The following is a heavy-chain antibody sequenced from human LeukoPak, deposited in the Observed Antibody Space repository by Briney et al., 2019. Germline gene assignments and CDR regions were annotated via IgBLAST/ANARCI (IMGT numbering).Heavy chain of an antibody. V-gene: IGHV1-46*01. J-gene: IGHJ4*02. CDR1: GYTFTSYY. CDR2: INPSGGST. Sequence: ASVKVSCKASGYTFTSYYMHWVRQAPGQGLEWMGIINPSGGSTSYAQKFQGRVTMTRDTSTSTVYMELSSLRSEDTAVYYCARDWGRPWTYCSSTSCYPDYWGQGTLVTVSS. CDR3: ARDWGRPWTYCSSTSCYPDY. D-gene: IGHD2-2*01.